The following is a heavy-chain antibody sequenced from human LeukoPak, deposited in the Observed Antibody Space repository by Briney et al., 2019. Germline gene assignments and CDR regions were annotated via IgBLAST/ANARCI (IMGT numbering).Heavy chain of an antibody. CDR2: IYYSGTT. CDR1: GGSISPLY. D-gene: IGHD3-10*01. J-gene: IGHJ4*02. CDR3: ARGGVAAKYYFDY. Sequence: PSETLSLTCTASGGSISPLYWGWIRQPPGKGLEFIGYIYYSGTTNYNPSLRSRVTLSVDTSKNQFSLKLSSVTAADTAVYYCARGGVAAKYYFDYWGPGTLVTVSS. V-gene: IGHV4-59*11.